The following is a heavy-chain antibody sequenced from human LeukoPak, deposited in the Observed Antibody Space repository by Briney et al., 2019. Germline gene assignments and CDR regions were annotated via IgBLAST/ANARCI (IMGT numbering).Heavy chain of an antibody. Sequence: PGGSLRLSCAASGFTFSSYEMNWVRQAPGKGLEWVSYIISSGIYTNYADSVKGRFTISRDNAKNSLYLQMSSLRVEDTAVYYCARAAIAGAGKYYFDYWGQGSLVTVSS. CDR1: GFTFSSYE. D-gene: IGHD6-13*01. J-gene: IGHJ4*02. CDR2: IISSGIYT. V-gene: IGHV3-48*03. CDR3: ARAAIAGAGKYYFDY.